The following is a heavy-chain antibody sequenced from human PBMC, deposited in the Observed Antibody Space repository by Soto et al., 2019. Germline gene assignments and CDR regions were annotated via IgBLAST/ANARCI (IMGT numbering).Heavy chain of an antibody. CDR3: ARDANDFWSGHIDY. J-gene: IGHJ4*02. CDR1: GGSISSGGYS. Sequence: SETLSLTCAVSGGSISSGGYSWSWIRQPPGKGLEGIGYIYHSGSIYYNPSLKSRVTISVDRSKNQFSLKLSSVTAADTAVYYCARDANDFWSGHIDYWGQGTLVTVSS. D-gene: IGHD3-3*01. V-gene: IGHV4-30-2*01. CDR2: IYHSGSI.